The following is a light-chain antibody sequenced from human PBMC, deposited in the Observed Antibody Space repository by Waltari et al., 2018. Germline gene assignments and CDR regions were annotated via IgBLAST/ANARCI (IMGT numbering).Light chain of an antibody. CDR3: SSHRSDFTVV. V-gene: IGLV2-14*01. J-gene: IGLJ2*01. Sequence: HSALTQPASVSGSPGQSITISCTGTGNDIGRYDYFSWYQQQPGEAPKPVIHDVTQRPSGISSRFSGSKSANTASLTISGLQAEDEADYYCSSHRSDFTVVFGGGTRVTVL. CDR1: GNDIGRYDY. CDR2: DVT.